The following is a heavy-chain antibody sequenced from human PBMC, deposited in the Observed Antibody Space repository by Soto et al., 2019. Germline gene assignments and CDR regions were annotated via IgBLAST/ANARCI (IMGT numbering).Heavy chain of an antibody. Sequence: PSETLSLTCTVSGGSISSGGYYWSWIRQHPGKGLEWIGYIYYSGSTYYNPSLKSRVTISVDTSKNQFSLKLSSVTAADTAVYYCARDKAAATHWNYYYYYSMDAWGQGTTVTVSS. CDR3: ARDKAAATHWNYYYYYSMDA. CDR1: GGSISSGGYY. V-gene: IGHV4-31*03. CDR2: IYYSGST. J-gene: IGHJ6*02. D-gene: IGHD6-13*01.